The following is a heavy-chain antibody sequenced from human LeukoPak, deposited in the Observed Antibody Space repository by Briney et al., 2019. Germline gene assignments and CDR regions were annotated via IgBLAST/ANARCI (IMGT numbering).Heavy chain of an antibody. CDR2: FYHRWNT. CDR3: ARHSSGYLSSSFQH. Sequence: AVTLSLTCTVSGYSMSSCYYWGSLRQPPGKGLGCIGSFYHRWNTYYNPSLKSRVTISIDTSKNQVSLQMSSVTAEDTAVYYCARHSSGYLSSSFQHWGQGTLVTVSS. J-gene: IGHJ1*01. CDR1: GYSMSSCYY. D-gene: IGHD3-22*01. V-gene: IGHV4-38-2*02.